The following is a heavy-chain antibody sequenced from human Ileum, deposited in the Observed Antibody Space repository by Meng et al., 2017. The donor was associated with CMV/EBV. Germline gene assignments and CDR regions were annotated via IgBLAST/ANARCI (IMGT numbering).Heavy chain of an antibody. CDR1: GFTFSSYA. CDR3: VRQGIGNYYFDY. Sequence: GESLKISCVASGFTFSSYARSWVRQAPGKGLEWVSRIYNGGSDPYYADSVKGRFTISRDNSKNTLYLQMQSLRAEDTAVYYCVRQGIGNYYFDYWGQGTLVTVSS. J-gene: IGHJ4*02. D-gene: IGHD3-3*02. CDR2: IYNGGSDP. V-gene: IGHV3-23*03.